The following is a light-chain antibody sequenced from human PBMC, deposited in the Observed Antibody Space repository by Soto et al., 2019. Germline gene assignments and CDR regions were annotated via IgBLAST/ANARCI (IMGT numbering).Light chain of an antibody. J-gene: IGKJ2*01. CDR2: GAS. CDR1: QSVSSSY. V-gene: IGKV3-20*01. CDR3: QQYSSSGYT. Sequence: EIVLTQSPGTLSLSPGERATLSCRASQSVSSSYLAWYQQNPGQAPRLLIYGASSRATGIPDRFSGSGSGTDFTLTISRLEPEDFAVYYCQQYSSSGYTFGQGTKLEIK.